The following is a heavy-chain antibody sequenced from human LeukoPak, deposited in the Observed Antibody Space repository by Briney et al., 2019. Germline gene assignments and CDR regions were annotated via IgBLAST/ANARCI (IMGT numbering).Heavy chain of an antibody. Sequence: PGESLKISCKGSGCSFTSYWIGWVRQMPGKGLEWMGIIYPGDSDTRYSPSFQGQVTISADKSISTAYLQWSSLKASDTAMYYCARFKAAAGTSQPLDYWGQGTLVTVSS. CDR1: GCSFTSYW. J-gene: IGHJ4*02. CDR2: IYPGDSDT. D-gene: IGHD6-13*01. V-gene: IGHV5-51*01. CDR3: ARFKAAAGTSQPLDY.